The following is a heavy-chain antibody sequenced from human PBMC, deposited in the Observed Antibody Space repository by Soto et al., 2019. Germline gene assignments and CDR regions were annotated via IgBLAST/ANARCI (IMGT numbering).Heavy chain of an antibody. CDR1: GFTFDDYA. CDR2: ISWNSGNI. V-gene: IGHV3-9*01. D-gene: IGHD3-22*01. Sequence: GGSLRLSCAASGFTFDDYAMYWVRQVLGKGLEWVSSISWNSGNIGYADSVKGRFTTSRDNAENSLYLQMNSLRAEDTAAYYCARGHYYDSSAIDYWGQGPLVTVSS. CDR3: ARGHYYDSSAIDY. J-gene: IGHJ4*02.